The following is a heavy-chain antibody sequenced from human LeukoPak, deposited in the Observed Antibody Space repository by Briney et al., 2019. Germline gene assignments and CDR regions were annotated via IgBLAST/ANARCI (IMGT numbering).Heavy chain of an antibody. CDR3: ARVPHYYDSSGYIDY. CDR1: VYTFTTYG. J-gene: IGHJ4*02. Sequence: ASVSVSCTASVYTFTTYGISWVRQAPGPGLEWMGWISAYNGNTNYAQKLQGRVTMTTDTSTNTAYMELRSLRSDDTAVYYCARVPHYYDSSGYIDYWGQGTLVTVSS. CDR2: ISAYNGNT. D-gene: IGHD3-22*01. V-gene: IGHV1-18*01.